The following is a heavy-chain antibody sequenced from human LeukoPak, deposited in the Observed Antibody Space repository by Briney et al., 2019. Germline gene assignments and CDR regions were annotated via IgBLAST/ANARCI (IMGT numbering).Heavy chain of an antibody. CDR3: AITPVGHYFDR. CDR2: ISSSGSTI. V-gene: IGHV3-48*04. CDR1: EFTFSNYN. D-gene: IGHD1-26*01. Sequence: GGSLRLPCAASEFTFSNYNMNWVRQAPGKGLEWVSYISSSGSTIYYADSVKGRFTISRDNAKKSLYLQMNSLRVEDTAVYYCAITPVGHYFDRWGQGTLVTVSS. J-gene: IGHJ4*02.